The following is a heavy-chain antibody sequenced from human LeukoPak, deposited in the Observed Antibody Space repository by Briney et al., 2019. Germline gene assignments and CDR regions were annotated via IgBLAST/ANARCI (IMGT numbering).Heavy chain of an antibody. CDR2: ISSSGSSI. J-gene: IGHJ5*02. D-gene: IGHD6-19*01. Sequence: GGSLRLSCAASGFASSGYEMNWVRQAPGKGLEWVSYISSSGSSIYYADSVKGRFTISRDNAKNSLYLQMNSLRAEDTAVYYCAAKVAGTSHFSSWGQGTLVTVSS. V-gene: IGHV3-48*03. CDR3: AAKVAGTSHFSS. CDR1: GFASSGYE.